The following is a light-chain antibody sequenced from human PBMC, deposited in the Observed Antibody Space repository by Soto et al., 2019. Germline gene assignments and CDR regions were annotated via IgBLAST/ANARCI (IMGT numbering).Light chain of an antibody. CDR3: CSYAGSYV. V-gene: IGLV2-23*01. CDR2: EGS. J-gene: IGLJ1*01. CDR1: SSDVGSYNL. Sequence: QSALTQPASVSGSPGQSITISCTGTSSDVGSYNLVSWYQQHPGKAPKLMIYEGSKRPSGLSNRFSGSKSGNTASLTISRLQSEDEADYYCCSYAGSYVFGTGTNLTVL.